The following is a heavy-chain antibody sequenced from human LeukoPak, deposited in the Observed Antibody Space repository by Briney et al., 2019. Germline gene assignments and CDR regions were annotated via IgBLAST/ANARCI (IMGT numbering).Heavy chain of an antibody. V-gene: IGHV3-23*01. J-gene: IGHJ6*03. CDR3: ARRLRYYSYYMDV. D-gene: IGHD2-15*01. CDR2: ISGSGGST. CDR1: GFTFSSYA. Sequence: GGSLRLSCAASGFTFSSYAMSWVRQARGKGLEWVSAISGSGGSTYYADSVKGRFTISRDNSKNTLYLQMNSLRAEDTAVYYCARRLRYYSYYMDVWGKGTTVTVSS.